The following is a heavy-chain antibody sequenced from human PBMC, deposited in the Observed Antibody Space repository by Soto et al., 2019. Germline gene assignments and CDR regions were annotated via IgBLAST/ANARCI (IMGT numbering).Heavy chain of an antibody. CDR3: AREYDFWSGSGAFDI. Sequence: ASVKVSCTASGYTFTSYGISWVRQAPGQGLEWMGWISAYNGNTNYAQKLQGRVTMTTDTSTSTAYMELRSLRSDDTAVYYCAREYDFWSGSGAFDIWGQGTIVTVSS. CDR1: GYTFTSYG. V-gene: IGHV1-18*01. CDR2: ISAYNGNT. J-gene: IGHJ3*02. D-gene: IGHD3-3*01.